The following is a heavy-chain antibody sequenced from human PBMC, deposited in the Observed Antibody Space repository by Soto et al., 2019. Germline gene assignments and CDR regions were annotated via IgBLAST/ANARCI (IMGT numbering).Heavy chain of an antibody. CDR1: GFTFSSYA. Sequence: EVQLLESGGGLVQPGGSLRLSCAASGFTFSSYAMSWVRQAPGKGLEWVSAISGSGGSTYYADSVKGRFTISRDNSKNTLYLQRNSLIAEETAVYYCAKDYPPHSYSSGWSPYYYCGMDVWGQGTRVTVSS. CDR2: ISGSGGST. J-gene: IGHJ6*02. V-gene: IGHV3-23*01. D-gene: IGHD6-19*01. CDR3: AKDYPPHSYSSGWSPYYYCGMDV.